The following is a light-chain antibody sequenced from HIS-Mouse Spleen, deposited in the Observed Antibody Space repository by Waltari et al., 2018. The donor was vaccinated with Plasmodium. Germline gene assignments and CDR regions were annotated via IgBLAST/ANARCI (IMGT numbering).Light chain of an antibody. V-gene: IGKV1-8*01. J-gene: IGKJ2*01. Sequence: AIRMTQSPSSLSASTGARVTITCRASQGISSYLAWYQPKPGKAPKLLIYAASTLPSGVPSRFSGSGSGTDFTLTISCLQSEDVATYYCQQYYSYPRTFGQGTKLEIK. CDR2: AAS. CDR3: QQYYSYPRT. CDR1: QGISSY.